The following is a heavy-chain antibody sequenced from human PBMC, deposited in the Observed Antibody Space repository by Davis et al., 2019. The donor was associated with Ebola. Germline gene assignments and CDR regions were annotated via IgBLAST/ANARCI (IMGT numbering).Heavy chain of an antibody. CDR2: INAGNGNT. CDR1: GYTFTSYA. D-gene: IGHD2-8*01. CDR3: ARGRAEDIVLMVYAIPAAFDAFDI. Sequence: ASVKVSCKASGYTFTSYAMHWVRQAPGQRLEWMGWINAGNGNTKYSQKFQGRVTITRDTSTSTAYMELRSLRSDDTAVYYCARGRAEDIVLMVYAIPAAFDAFDIWGQGTMVTVSS. V-gene: IGHV1-3*01. J-gene: IGHJ3*02.